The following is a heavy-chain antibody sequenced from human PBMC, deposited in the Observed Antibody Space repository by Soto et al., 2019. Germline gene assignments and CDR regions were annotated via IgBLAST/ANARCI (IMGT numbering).Heavy chain of an antibody. V-gene: IGHV1-69*02. CDR2: IIPILGIA. CDR3: ARGARPTYYYDSSEAFDI. D-gene: IGHD3-22*01. J-gene: IGHJ3*02. CDR1: GGTFSRYT. Sequence: SVKGSCKASGGTFSRYTVSWVRQAPGQGLEWMGRIIPILGIANYAQKFQGRVTITADKSTSTAYMELSSLRSEDTAVYYCARGARPTYYYDSSEAFDIWGQGTMVTVSS.